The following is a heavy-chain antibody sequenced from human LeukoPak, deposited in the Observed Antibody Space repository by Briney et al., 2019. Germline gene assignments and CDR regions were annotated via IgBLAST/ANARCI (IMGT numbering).Heavy chain of an antibody. CDR2: INPNSGGT. V-gene: IGHV1-2*04. CDR3: SRVGGEMAADY. D-gene: IGHD5-24*01. J-gene: IGHJ4*02. CDR1: GYTFTSYY. Sequence: ASVKVSCKASGYTFTSYYMHWVRQAPGQGLEWMGWINPNSGGTNYAQKFQGWVTMTRHTSISTAYMELSRLRSDDTAVYYCSRVGGEMAADYWGQGTLLTVSS.